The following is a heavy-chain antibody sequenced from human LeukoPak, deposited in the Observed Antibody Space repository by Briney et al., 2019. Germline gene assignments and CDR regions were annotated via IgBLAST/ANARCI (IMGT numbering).Heavy chain of an antibody. CDR2: INHSGST. CDR3: ARGGILLL. V-gene: IGHV4-34*01. CDR1: GGSFSGYY. J-gene: IGHJ4*02. D-gene: IGHD2/OR15-2a*01. Sequence: SETLSLTCAVYGGSFSGYYWSWIRQPPGKGLEWIGEINHSGSTNYNPSLKSRVTISVDTSKNQFSLKLSSVTAADTAVYYCARGGILLLWGQGTLVTVSS.